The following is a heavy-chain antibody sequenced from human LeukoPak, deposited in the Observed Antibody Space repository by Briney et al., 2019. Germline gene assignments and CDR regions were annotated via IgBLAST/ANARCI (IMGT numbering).Heavy chain of an antibody. CDR1: GFTFSSYA. Sequence: GGSLRLSCAASGFTFSSYAMHWVRQAPGKGLEWVAVISYDGSNKYYADSVKGRFTISRDNSKNTLYLQMNSLRAEDTAVYYCARGYYDSSGYYYGMDVWGQGTTVTVSS. D-gene: IGHD3-22*01. V-gene: IGHV3-30*04. J-gene: IGHJ6*02. CDR3: ARGYYDSSGYYYGMDV. CDR2: ISYDGSNK.